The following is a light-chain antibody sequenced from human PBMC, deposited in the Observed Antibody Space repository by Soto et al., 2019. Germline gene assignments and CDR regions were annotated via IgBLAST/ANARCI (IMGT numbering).Light chain of an antibody. Sequence: EIVMTQSPATLSASPGEGATLSCKAGQNVYNNLAWYQQRPGQPPRLLIYDASTRATGISARFSGSGYGTEFTLTVRSLQSEDFAVYFCRQCRNWPLTFGGGTKVEIK. CDR3: RQCRNWPLT. J-gene: IGKJ4*01. CDR1: QNVYNN. CDR2: DAS. V-gene: IGKV3-15*01.